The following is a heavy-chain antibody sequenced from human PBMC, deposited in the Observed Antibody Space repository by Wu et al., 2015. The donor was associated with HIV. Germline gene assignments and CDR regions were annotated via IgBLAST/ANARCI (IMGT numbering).Heavy chain of an antibody. CDR3: ARDRVETVTTIPYFDY. CDR1: GYTFTGYY. D-gene: IGHD4-11*01. J-gene: IGHJ4*02. Sequence: QVQLVQSGAEVKKPGASVKVSCKASGYTFTGYYMHWVRQAPGQGLEWMGWINPNSGGTNYAQKFQGRVTMTRDTSISTAYMELGRLRSDDTAVYYCARDRVETVTTIPYFDYWAREPWSPSPQ. CDR2: INPNSGGT. V-gene: IGHV1-2*02.